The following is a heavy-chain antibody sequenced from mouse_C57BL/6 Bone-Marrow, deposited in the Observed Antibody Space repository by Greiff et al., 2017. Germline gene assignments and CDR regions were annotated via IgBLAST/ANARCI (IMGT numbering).Heavy chain of an antibody. CDR3: SILIYYDYPYAMDY. D-gene: IGHD2-4*01. J-gene: IGHJ4*01. V-gene: IGHV1-81*01. CDR2: IYPRRGNT. Sequence: VQLQQSGAELARPGASVKLSCKASGYTFTSYGISWVKQRTGQGLEWIGEIYPRRGNTYYNEKFKGKATLTADKSSSTAYMELRSLTSEDSAVYFCSILIYYDYPYAMDYWGQGTSVTVSS. CDR1: GYTFTSYG.